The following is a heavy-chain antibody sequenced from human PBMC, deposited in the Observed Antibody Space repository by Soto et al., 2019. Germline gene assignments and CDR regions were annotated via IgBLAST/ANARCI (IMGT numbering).Heavy chain of an antibody. J-gene: IGHJ4*02. CDR2: ISGSGGST. Sequence: GGSLRLSCAASGFTFSSYAMSWVRQAPGKGLEWVSAISGSGGSTYYADSVKGRFTISRDNSKNTLYLQMNSLRAEDTAVYYCAKDRIAAAGTFGSRSGKRNEYYFDYWGQGTLVTVSS. D-gene: IGHD6-13*01. CDR1: GFTFSSYA. CDR3: AKDRIAAAGTFGSRSGKRNEYYFDY. V-gene: IGHV3-23*01.